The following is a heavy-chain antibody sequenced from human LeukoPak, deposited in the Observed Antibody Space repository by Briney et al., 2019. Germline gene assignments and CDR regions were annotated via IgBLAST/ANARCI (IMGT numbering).Heavy chain of an antibody. Sequence: ASVKVSCKASGYTFTSYGISWVRQAPGQGLEWMGWISAYNGNTNYAQKLQGRVTMTTDTSTSTAYMELRSLRSDDTAVYYCAREGYYDSSGYLDYFDYWGQGTLVTVSS. J-gene: IGHJ4*02. V-gene: IGHV1-18*01. CDR2: ISAYNGNT. CDR1: GYTFTSYG. D-gene: IGHD3-22*01. CDR3: AREGYYDSSGYLDYFDY.